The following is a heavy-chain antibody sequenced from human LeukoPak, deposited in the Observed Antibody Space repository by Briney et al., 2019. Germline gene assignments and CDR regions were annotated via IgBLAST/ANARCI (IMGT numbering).Heavy chain of an antibody. CDR3: ARGRDYYDNSGVDC. D-gene: IGHD3-22*01. V-gene: IGHV1-2*02. CDR1: GYSFFANY. J-gene: IGHJ4*02. CDR2: INPNSGGS. Sequence: GASVTVSFKASGYSFFANYLHWVRQAPGQGLEWMGWINPNSGGSNLAQKFQGRVTLTRDTSITTAYMDLFGLRSDDSAVYYCARGRDYYDNSGVDCWGQGTLVTVSS.